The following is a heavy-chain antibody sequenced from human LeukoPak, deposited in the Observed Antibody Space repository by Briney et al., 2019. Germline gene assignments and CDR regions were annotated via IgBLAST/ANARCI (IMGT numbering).Heavy chain of an antibody. J-gene: IGHJ4*02. CDR3: AREPPGY. Sequence: SETLSFTRTVSGGSVTSGNYYWNWIRQPAGKGLEWIGRIYTNGGASYNPSLKSRVTISIDASKNQFSLKLSSVTAADTAVYYCAREPPGYWGQGILVTVSS. CDR2: IYTNGGA. V-gene: IGHV4-61*02. CDR1: GGSVTSGNYY.